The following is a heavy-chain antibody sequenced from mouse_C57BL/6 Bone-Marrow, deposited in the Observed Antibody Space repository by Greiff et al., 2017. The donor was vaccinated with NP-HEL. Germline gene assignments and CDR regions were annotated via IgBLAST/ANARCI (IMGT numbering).Heavy chain of an antibody. CDR3: ARCDDGDYGFAWFAY. D-gene: IGHD2-3*01. J-gene: IGHJ3*01. V-gene: IGHV1-55*01. Sequence: QVQLQQPGAELVKPGASVKMSCKASGYTFTSYWITWVKQRPGQGLEWIGDIYPGSGSTNYNEKFKSKATLTVDTSSSTAYMQLSSLTSEYSAVYYCARCDDGDYGFAWFAYWGQGTLVTVSA. CDR1: GYTFTSYW. CDR2: IYPGSGST.